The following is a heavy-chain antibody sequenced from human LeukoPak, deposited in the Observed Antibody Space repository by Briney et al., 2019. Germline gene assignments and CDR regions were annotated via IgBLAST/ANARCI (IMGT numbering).Heavy chain of an antibody. CDR2: INTNTGNP. V-gene: IGHV7-4-1*02. CDR3: ATGAYYDILTGYYTDYYFDY. Sequence: ASVKVSCKASGYTFTSYAMNWVRQAPGQGLEWMGWINTNTGNPTYAQGFTGRFVFSLDTSVSTAYLQISSLKAEDTAVYYCATGAYYDILTGYYTDYYFDYWGQGTLVTVSS. CDR1: GYTFTSYA. J-gene: IGHJ4*02. D-gene: IGHD3-9*01.